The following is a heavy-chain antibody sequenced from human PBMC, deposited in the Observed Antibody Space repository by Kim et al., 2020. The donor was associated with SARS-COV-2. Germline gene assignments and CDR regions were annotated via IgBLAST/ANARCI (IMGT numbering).Heavy chain of an antibody. J-gene: IGHJ5*02. CDR3: ARGIPGFDP. CDR2: INHSGST. Sequence: SETLSLTCAVYGGSFSGYYWSWIRQPPGKGLEWIGEINHSGSTNYNPSLKSRVTISVDTSKNQFSLKLSSVTAADTAVYYCARGIPGFDPWGQGTLVTVSS. V-gene: IGHV4-34*01. CDR1: GGSFSGYY.